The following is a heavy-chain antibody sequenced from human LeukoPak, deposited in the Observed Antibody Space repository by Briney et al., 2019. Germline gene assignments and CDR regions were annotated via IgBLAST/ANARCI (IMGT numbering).Heavy chain of an antibody. Sequence: GGSLRLSCAASGFTFSIYGMSWVRQAPGKGLEWVSAISGSGAGTYYADSVKGRFTISRDNSKNTLYLQMNSLRAEDTAVYYCARDLGYFDYWGQGTLVTVSS. CDR1: GFTFSIYG. J-gene: IGHJ4*02. CDR2: ISGSGAGT. CDR3: ARDLGYFDY. V-gene: IGHV3-23*01.